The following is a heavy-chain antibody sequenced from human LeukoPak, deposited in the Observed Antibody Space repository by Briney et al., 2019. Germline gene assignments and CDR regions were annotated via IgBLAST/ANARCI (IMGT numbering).Heavy chain of an antibody. CDR1: GFTFSSYG. CDR3: AKDSGFPRYYFDY. J-gene: IGHJ4*02. CDR2: ISGSGGST. D-gene: IGHD1-14*01. V-gene: IGHV3-23*01. Sequence: GGSLRLSCEASGFTFSSYGMSWVRQAPGKGLEWVSAISGSGGSTYYADSVKGRFTISRDNSKNTLYLQMNSLRAEDTAVYYCAKDSGFPRYYFDYWGQGTLVTVSS.